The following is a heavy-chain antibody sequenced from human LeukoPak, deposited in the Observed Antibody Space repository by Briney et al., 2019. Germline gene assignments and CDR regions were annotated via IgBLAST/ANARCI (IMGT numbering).Heavy chain of an antibody. J-gene: IGHJ4*02. CDR2: ISSSSSYI. CDR3: AKGGTSIADAFDY. V-gene: IGHV3-21*04. CDR1: GFTFSSYS. D-gene: IGHD6-6*01. Sequence: GGSLRLSCAASGFTFSSYSMNWVRQAPGKGLEWVSSISSSSSYIYYADSVKGRFTISRDNAKNSLYLQMNSLRAEDTALYYCAKGGTSIADAFDYWGQGTLVTVSS.